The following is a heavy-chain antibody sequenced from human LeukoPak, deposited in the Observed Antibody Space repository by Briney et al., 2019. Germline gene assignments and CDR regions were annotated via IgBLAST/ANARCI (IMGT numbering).Heavy chain of an antibody. D-gene: IGHD2-8*01. V-gene: IGHV3-7*01. J-gene: IGHJ4*02. CDR2: IREDGSEK. CDR1: GFTFSSYE. CDR3: ARGPTNGQAFDY. Sequence: GGSLRLSCAASGFTFSSYEMNWVRQAPGKGLEWVASIREDGSEKTSVGSVKGRFTISRDNAKNSLYLQMDSLRAEDTAVYYCARGPTNGQAFDYWGQGTLVSVSS.